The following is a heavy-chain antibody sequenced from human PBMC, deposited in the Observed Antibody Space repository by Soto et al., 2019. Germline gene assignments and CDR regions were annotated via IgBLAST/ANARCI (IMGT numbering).Heavy chain of an antibody. CDR2: IYYSGST. Sequence: SETLSLTCTVSGGSISSYYWSWIRQPPGKGLEWIGYIYYSGSTNYNPSLKSRVTISVDTSKNQFSLKLSSVTAADTAVYYCARKHYHGSGSYFSPHNWFDPWGQGTLVTVSS. CDR1: GGSISSYY. J-gene: IGHJ5*02. CDR3: ARKHYHGSGSYFSPHNWFDP. D-gene: IGHD3-10*01. V-gene: IGHV4-59*01.